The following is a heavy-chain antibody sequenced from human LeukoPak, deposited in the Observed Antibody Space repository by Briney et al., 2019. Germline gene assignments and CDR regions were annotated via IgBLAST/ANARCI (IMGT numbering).Heavy chain of an antibody. CDR2: ISSSGSTI. CDR1: GFTFSSYA. V-gene: IGHV3-48*04. D-gene: IGHD3-22*01. J-gene: IGHJ6*02. Sequence: GGSLRLSCAASGFTFSSYAMSWVRQAPGKGLEWVSYISSSGSTIYYADSVKGRFTISRDDAKYSLYLQMNSLRAEDTAVYYCARDVYYDSSGYYLYYYGMDVWGQGTTVTVSS. CDR3: ARDVYYDSSGYYLYYYGMDV.